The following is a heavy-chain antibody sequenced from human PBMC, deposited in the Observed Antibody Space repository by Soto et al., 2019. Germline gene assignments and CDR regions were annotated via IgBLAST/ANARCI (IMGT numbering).Heavy chain of an antibody. CDR3: ARDKLRSGWYPHFYRMDV. CDR2: IKQDGSEK. V-gene: IGHV3-7*01. CDR1: GFTFSSYW. Sequence: GGSLRLSCGASGFTFSSYWMSWVRQAPGKGLEWVANIKQDGSEKYYVDSVKGRFTISRDNAKNSLYLQMNSLRAEDTAVYYCARDKLRSGWYPHFYRMDVWGQGTKVTVSS. D-gene: IGHD6-19*01. J-gene: IGHJ6*02.